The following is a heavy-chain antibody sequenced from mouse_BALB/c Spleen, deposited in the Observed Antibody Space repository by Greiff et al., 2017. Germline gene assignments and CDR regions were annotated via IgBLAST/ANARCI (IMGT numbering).Heavy chain of an antibody. CDR1: GYSFTGYY. Sequence: LVKTGASVKISCKASGYSFTGYYMHWVKQSHGKSLEWIGYISCYNGATSYNQKFKGEATFTVDTSSSTAYMQFNSLTSEDSAVYYCARYRSEEVRREYYFDYWGQGTTLTVSA. J-gene: IGHJ2*01. CDR2: ISCYNGAT. D-gene: IGHD2-14*01. CDR3: ARYRSEEVRREYYFDY. V-gene: IGHV1S34*01.